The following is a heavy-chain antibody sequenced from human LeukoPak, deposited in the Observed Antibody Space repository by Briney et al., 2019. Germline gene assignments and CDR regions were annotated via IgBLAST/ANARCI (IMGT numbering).Heavy chain of an antibody. CDR1: GGSFSGYY. Sequence: PSETLSLTCAVYGGSFSGYYWSWIRQPPGKGLEWIGEINHSGSTNYNPSLKSRVTISVDTSKNQFSLKLSSVTAADTAVYYCARGQYYYDSSGLDPWGQGTLVTVSS. V-gene: IGHV4-34*01. J-gene: IGHJ5*02. CDR2: INHSGST. CDR3: ARGQYYYDSSGLDP. D-gene: IGHD3-22*01.